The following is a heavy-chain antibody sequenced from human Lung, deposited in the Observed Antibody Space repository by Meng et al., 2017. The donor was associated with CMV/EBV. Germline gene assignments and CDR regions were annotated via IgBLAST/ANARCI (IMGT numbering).Heavy chain of an antibody. CDR3: AKDLLLFGGPNAYFDQ. CDR1: GFRFDDYG. V-gene: IGHV3-30*02. Sequence: GSLRLSCAASGFRFDDYGMHWVRQTPGKGLEWVAFIRHDGTNKFYGASVKGRFTISRDNSKSTVYLQMNSLRPEETALYYCAKDLLLFGGPNAYFDQWGQGTLVTVSS. J-gene: IGHJ4*02. CDR2: IRHDGTNK. D-gene: IGHD3-16*01.